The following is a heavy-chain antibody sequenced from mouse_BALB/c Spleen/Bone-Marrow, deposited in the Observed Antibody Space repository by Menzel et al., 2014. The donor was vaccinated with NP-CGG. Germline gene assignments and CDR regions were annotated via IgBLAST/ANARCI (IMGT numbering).Heavy chain of an antibody. CDR2: IYPGNDGS. CDR1: GYTFTDFV. J-gene: IGHJ1*01. D-gene: IGHD4-1*01. Sequence: QVQLKESGPELVKPGTSVKMSCKASGYTFTDFVISWVKQKTGQGLEWIGEIYPGNDGSYYNERFKGKATLTADKSSNTAYMQLSSLTSEDSAVYFGAREGTGTGWYFDVGGAGTTVTVSS. V-gene: IGHV1-77*01. CDR3: AREGTGTGWYFDV.